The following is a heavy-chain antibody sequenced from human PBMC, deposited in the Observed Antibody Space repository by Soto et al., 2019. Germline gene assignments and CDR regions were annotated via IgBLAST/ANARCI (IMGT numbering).Heavy chain of an antibody. V-gene: IGHV3-7*01. D-gene: IGHD3-3*02. CDR3: AREYAFLEWLLKENYYYYGMDV. CDR1: GGTFSSYW. J-gene: IGHJ6*02. Sequence: GSLRVSCAAFGGTFSSYWMTGVRQAAGKGLEWVANIKQDGSEKYYVDSVKGRFTISRDNAKNSLYLQMNSLRAEDSAVYYCAREYAFLEWLLKENYYYYGMDVWGQGTTVTVSS. CDR2: IKQDGSEK.